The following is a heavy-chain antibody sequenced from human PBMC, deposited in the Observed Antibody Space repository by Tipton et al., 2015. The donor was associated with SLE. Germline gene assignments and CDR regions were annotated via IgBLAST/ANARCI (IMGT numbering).Heavy chain of an antibody. CDR3: ASGAVVSPFDY. Sequence: TLSLTCTVSGGSISSGSYYWSWIRQPAGKGLEWIGRIYTSGSTNYNPSLKSRVTISVDTSKNQFSLKLSSVTAADMAVYYCASGAVVSPFDYWGQGTLVTASS. CDR1: GGSISSGSYY. V-gene: IGHV4-61*02. CDR2: IYTSGST. J-gene: IGHJ4*02. D-gene: IGHD4-23*01.